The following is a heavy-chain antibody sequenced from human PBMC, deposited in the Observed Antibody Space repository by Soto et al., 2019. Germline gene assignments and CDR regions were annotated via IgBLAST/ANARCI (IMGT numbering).Heavy chain of an antibody. V-gene: IGHV3-9*01. CDR2: ISWNSGSI. Sequence: GKGLEWVSGISWNSGSIGYADSVKGRFTISRDNAKNSLYLQMNSLRAEDTALYYCAKDIGPGAGILAVDGIGYYSSVMEVWGQGTTVTVSS. CDR3: AKDIGPGAGILAVDGIGYYSSVMEV. D-gene: IGHD6-19*01. J-gene: IGHJ6*02.